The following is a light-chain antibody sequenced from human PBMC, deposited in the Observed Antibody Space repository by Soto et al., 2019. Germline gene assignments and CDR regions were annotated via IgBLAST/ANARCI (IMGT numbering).Light chain of an antibody. Sequence: AIRMTQSPSSFSASTGDRVTITCRASQGISSYLAWYQQKPGKDPKLLIYAASTLQSGVPSRFSGSGSGIDCTLTISCLQSEDFATYYCQQYYSYPFTFGPGTKVDIK. CDR1: QGISSY. J-gene: IGKJ3*01. V-gene: IGKV1-8*01. CDR2: AAS. CDR3: QQYYSYPFT.